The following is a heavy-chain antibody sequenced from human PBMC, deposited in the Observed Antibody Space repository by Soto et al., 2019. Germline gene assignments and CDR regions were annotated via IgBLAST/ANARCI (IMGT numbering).Heavy chain of an antibody. D-gene: IGHD3-10*01. CDR3: ARDRYYGSGSYYGSYDY. J-gene: IGHJ4*02. Sequence: PGGSLRLSCAASGFTFSTSAMSWVRQAPGMGLEWVSGISGSGYRTFYADSVRGRFTISRDNAKNSLYLQMNSLRAEDTAVYYCARDRYYGSGSYYGSYDYWGQGTLVTVSS. CDR2: ISGSGYRT. CDR1: GFTFSTSA. V-gene: IGHV3-23*01.